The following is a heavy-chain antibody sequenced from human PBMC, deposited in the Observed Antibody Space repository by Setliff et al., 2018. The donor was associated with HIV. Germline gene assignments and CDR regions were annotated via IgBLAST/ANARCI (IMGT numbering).Heavy chain of an antibody. J-gene: IGHJ5*02. CDR3: VRNHEWALGT. Sequence: LSLTCTVSGDSIDSPHCWSWVRQSLEKGLEWIGEVCQRGGINYNPFLWSRASISMDKPRNYFSLEMASMTAADTAVYFCVRNHEWALGTWGQGLLVTVSS. CDR1: GDSIDSPHC. CDR2: VCQRGGI. D-gene: IGHD1-26*01. V-gene: IGHV4-4*01.